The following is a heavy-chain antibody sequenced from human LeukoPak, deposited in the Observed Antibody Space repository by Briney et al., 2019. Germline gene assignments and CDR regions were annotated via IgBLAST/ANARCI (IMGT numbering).Heavy chain of an antibody. CDR2: ISGSGGST. D-gene: IGHD6-19*01. J-gene: IGHJ4*02. CDR3: AKDRLSSGWYLDY. V-gene: IGHV3-23*01. CDR1: GFAFSSHT. Sequence: GGSLRLSCTTSGFAFSSHTMIWVRQTPGKGLEWVSAISGSGGSTYYADSVKGRFTISRDNSKNTLYLQMNSLRAEDTAVYYCAKDRLSSGWYLDYWGQGTLVTVSS.